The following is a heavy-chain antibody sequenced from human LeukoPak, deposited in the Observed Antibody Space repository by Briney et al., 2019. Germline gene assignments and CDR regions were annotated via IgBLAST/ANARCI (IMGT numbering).Heavy chain of an antibody. V-gene: IGHV4-59*11. Sequence: SETLSLTCTVSGGSISSHYWSWLRQPPGKGLECLGYIYYSGSTNYNPSLKSRVTISVDTSRNQFSLKLSSVTAADSAVYYCARRTGYLNYYYYYYMDVWGNGTTVTVSS. CDR3: ARRTGYLNYYYYYYMDV. CDR2: IYYSGST. D-gene: IGHD3/OR15-3a*01. J-gene: IGHJ6*03. CDR1: GGSISSHY.